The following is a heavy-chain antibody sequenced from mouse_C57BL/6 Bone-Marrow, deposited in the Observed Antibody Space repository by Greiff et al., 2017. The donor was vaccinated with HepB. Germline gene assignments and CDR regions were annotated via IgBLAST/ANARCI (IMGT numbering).Heavy chain of an antibody. Sequence: DVKLQESGPELVKPGASVKMSCKASGYTFTDYNMHWVKQSHGKSLEWIGYINPNNGGTSYNQKFKGKATLTVNKSSSTAYMELRSLTSEDSAVYYCAPYYSYAMDYWGQGTSVTVSS. CDR2: INPNNGGT. CDR3: APYYSYAMDY. J-gene: IGHJ4*01. CDR1: GYTFTDYN. V-gene: IGHV1-22*01. D-gene: IGHD2-10*01.